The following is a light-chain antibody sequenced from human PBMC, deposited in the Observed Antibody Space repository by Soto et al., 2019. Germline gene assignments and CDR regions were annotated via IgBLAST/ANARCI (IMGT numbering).Light chain of an antibody. CDR3: QQYGSSLFT. J-gene: IGKJ4*01. CDR2: GAS. V-gene: IGKV3-20*01. CDR1: QSVSSSY. Sequence: EIVLRQSPGTLSLSPGERATLSCRASQSVSSSYLAWYQQKPGQAPRLLIYGASSRATGIPDRFSGSGSGTDFTLTISRLEPEDFAVYYCQQYGSSLFTFGGGTKVDI.